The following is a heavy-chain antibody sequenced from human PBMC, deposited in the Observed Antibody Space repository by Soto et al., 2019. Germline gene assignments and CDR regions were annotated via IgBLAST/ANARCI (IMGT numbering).Heavy chain of an antibody. CDR2: FYGGGSTST. V-gene: IGHV3-23*01. CDR3: TKDRHPDGIWGFDC. D-gene: IGHD3-16*01. J-gene: IGHJ4*02. CDR1: GFTFSTYT. Sequence: GGSLILSSAAAGFTFSTYTVSWVRQAPGKGPEWVAGFYGGGSTSTFYADSVKGRFTISRDNSKNMLFLQMNSLRAEDTAVYYCTKDRHPDGIWGFDCWGQGTLVTVSS.